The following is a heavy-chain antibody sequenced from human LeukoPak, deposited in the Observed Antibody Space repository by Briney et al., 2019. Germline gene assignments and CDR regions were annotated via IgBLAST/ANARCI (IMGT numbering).Heavy chain of an antibody. D-gene: IGHD5-18*01. Sequence: RASVKVSCKASGYTFTSYDINWVRQATGQGLEWMGWMNPNSGNTGYAQKFQGRVTITRNTSISTAYMELSSLRPEDTAVYYCARGVQLWQAIYYYYMDVWGKGTTVTVSS. CDR2: MNPNSGNT. CDR1: GYTFTSYD. V-gene: IGHV1-8*03. CDR3: ARGVQLWQAIYYYYMDV. J-gene: IGHJ6*03.